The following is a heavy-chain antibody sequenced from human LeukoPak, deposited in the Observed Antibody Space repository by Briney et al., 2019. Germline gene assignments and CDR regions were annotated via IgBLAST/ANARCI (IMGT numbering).Heavy chain of an antibody. J-gene: IGHJ4*02. V-gene: IGHV4-59*01. CDR1: GGSISSYY. CDR3: ARTRAYGGRPDY. D-gene: IGHD4-23*01. Sequence: KSSETLSLTCTVSGGSISSYYWSWIRQPPGKGLEWIGYISYSGSTNYNPSLKSRVTISVDTSKNQFSLKLTSVTAADTAVYYCARTRAYGGRPDYWGQGTLVTVSS. CDR2: ISYSGST.